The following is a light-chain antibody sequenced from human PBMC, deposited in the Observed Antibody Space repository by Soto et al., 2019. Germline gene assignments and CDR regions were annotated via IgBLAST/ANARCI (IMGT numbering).Light chain of an antibody. J-gene: IGKJ5*01. CDR2: DAS. V-gene: IGKV3-11*01. Sequence: EIVLTQSPATLSLSPGERATLSCRASQSVSSYLAWYQQKPGQAPRLLIYDASNRATGIPARFSGSGSGTDFALTIRSLEPEDFAVYYCQQRSNWITFGQGTRLEIK. CDR3: QQRSNWIT. CDR1: QSVSSY.